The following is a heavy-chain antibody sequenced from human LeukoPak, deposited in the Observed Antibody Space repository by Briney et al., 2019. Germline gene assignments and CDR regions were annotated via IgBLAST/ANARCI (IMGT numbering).Heavy chain of an antibody. CDR1: GYTFTGYY. D-gene: IGHD2-15*01. J-gene: IGHJ4*02. CDR3: ARGLGVVVVAAILN. V-gene: IGHV1-18*04. Sequence: GASVKVSCKASGYTFTGYYMHWVRQAPGQGLEWMGWISAYNGNTNYAQKLQGRVTMTTVTSTSTAYMELRSLRSDDTAVYYCARGLGVVVVAAILNWGQGTLVTVSS. CDR2: ISAYNGNT.